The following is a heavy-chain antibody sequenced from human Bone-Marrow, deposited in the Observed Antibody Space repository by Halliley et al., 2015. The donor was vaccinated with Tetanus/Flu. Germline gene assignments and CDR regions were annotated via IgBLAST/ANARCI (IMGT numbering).Heavy chain of an antibody. CDR1: GGSISSGNFY. J-gene: IGHJ5*02. D-gene: IGHD4-17*01. V-gene: IGHV4-31*02. CDR3: ARGPTVTSRVNWFDP. CDR2: ISYSGSA. Sequence: LRLSCTVSGGSISSGNFYWSWIRQHPGKGLEWIGYISYSGSAYSKPSLESRVSISLDTSKNQFSLKMNSVTAADTAVYYCARGPTVTSRVNWFDPWGQGTLVIVSS.